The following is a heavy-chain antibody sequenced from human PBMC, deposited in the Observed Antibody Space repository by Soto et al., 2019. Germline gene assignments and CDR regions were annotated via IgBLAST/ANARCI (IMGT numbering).Heavy chain of an antibody. CDR2: MYNSGST. Sequence: PSETLSLTCSVSGGSISGDHWSWVRQPPGKGLEWIGYMYNSGSTNNNPSLKSRVTISLDTSKNQVSLKLSSVTAADTAVYYCASGEQLDRFDYWGQGTQVTVSS. D-gene: IGHD5-18*01. V-gene: IGHV4-59*01. CDR3: ASGEQLDRFDY. CDR1: GGSISGDH. J-gene: IGHJ4*02.